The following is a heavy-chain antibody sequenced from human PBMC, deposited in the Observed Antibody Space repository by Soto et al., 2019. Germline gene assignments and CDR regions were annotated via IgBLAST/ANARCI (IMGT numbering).Heavy chain of an antibody. CDR2: IWYDGSNK. V-gene: IGHV3-33*01. CDR3: ARGAPQDYYYYGMDV. J-gene: IGHJ6*02. CDR1: GFTFSSYG. Sequence: SVGSLRLSCEASGFTFSSYGRHWVRQAPGKGLEWVAVIWYDGSNKYYADSVKGRFTISRDNSKNTLYLQMNSLRAEDTAVYYCARGAPQDYYYYGMDVWGQGTTVIVSS.